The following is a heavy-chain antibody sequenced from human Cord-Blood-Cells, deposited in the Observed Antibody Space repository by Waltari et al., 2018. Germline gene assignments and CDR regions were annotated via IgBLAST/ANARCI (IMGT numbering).Heavy chain of an antibody. CDR1: GGSISSGGSY. V-gene: IGHV4-31*03. J-gene: IGHJ4*02. CDR3: ARARRDGYNPVDY. D-gene: IGHD5-12*01. Sequence: QVQLQESGPGLVKPSQTLSLTCTVSGGSISSGGSYWSWIRPHPGKGLEWIGYIYYSGSTYYNPSLKSRVTISVDTSKNQFAPKLSSVTAADMAVYYGARARRDGYNPVDYWGQGTLVTVSS. CDR2: IYYSGST.